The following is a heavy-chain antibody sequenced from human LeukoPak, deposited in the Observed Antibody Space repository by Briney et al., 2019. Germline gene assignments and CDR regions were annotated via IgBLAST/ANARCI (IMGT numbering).Heavy chain of an antibody. D-gene: IGHD5-12*01. CDR3: VGPSGYDYEG. CDR1: GFTFSSYA. J-gene: IGHJ4*02. Sequence: GGSLRLSCAASGFTFSSYAMSWVRQAPGKGLEWVSGISNNGASTFYADSVKGRFAIFRDPSQNTLYLQMNSLGAEDTAVYYCVGPSGYDYEGWGQGTLVTVSS. V-gene: IGHV3-23*01. CDR2: ISNNGAST.